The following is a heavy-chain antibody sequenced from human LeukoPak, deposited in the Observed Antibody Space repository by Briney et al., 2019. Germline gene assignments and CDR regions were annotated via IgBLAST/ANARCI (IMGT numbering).Heavy chain of an antibody. V-gene: IGHV3-7*01. D-gene: IGHD2-2*01. CDR2: IKQDGSEK. J-gene: IGHJ4*02. CDR3: ARGYCSSTSCAPGY. Sequence: GGSLRLSCAASGFTFSIYWMSWVRQAPGKGLEWVANIKQDGSEKYYADSVKGRFTISRDNSKNTLYLQMNSLRAEDTAVYYCARGYCSSTSCAPGYWGQGTLVTVSS. CDR1: GFTFSIYW.